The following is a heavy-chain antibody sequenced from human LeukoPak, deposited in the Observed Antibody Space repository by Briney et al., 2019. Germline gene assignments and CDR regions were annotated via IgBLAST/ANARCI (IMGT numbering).Heavy chain of an antibody. V-gene: IGHV3-66*01. CDR2: LYNGGGA. CDR3: AKDPFDY. Sequence: PGGSLRLSCAASGFTVSSNSMTWGRQAPGKGLEWVSILYNGGGANYADSVKGRFTISRDNSKNTLYLQMNSLRAEDTAVYYCAKDPFDYWGQGTLVTVPS. J-gene: IGHJ4*02. CDR1: GFTVSSNS.